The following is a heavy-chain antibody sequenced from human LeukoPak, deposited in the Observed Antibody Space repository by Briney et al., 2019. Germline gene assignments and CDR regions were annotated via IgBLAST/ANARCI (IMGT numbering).Heavy chain of an antibody. CDR1: GGSISSYY. Sequence: SETLSLTCTVSGGSISSYYWSWIRQPPGKGLEWIGYIYYSGSTNYNPSLKSRVTISVDTSKNQFSLKLSSVTAADTAVYYCARAEWLGYNFDYWGQGTLVTVSS. J-gene: IGHJ4*02. V-gene: IGHV4-59*01. CDR2: IYYSGST. D-gene: IGHD3-3*01. CDR3: ARAEWLGYNFDY.